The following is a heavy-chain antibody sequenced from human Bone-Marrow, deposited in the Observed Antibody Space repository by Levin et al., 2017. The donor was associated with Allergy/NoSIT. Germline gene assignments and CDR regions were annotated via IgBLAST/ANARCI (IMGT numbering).Heavy chain of an antibody. D-gene: IGHD3-22*01. CDR3: AKDSSGYYTGVDY. V-gene: IGHV3-9*01. J-gene: IGHJ4*02. CDR1: GFTFDDYA. CDR2: ISWNSGSI. Sequence: GGSLRLSCAASGFTFDDYAMHWVRQAPGKGLEWVSGISWNSGSIGYADSVKGRFTISRDNAKNSLYLQMNSLRAEDTALYYCAKDSSGYYTGVDYWGQGTLVTVSS.